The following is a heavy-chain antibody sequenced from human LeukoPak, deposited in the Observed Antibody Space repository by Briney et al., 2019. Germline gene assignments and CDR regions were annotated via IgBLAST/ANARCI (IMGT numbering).Heavy chain of an antibody. Sequence: GGSLRLSCAASGFTFSNYGMHWVRQAPGKGLEWVAVIWYDGSNKYYADSVKGRFTISRDNSKNTLYLQMNSLRAEDTAVYYCARDSPLLMAFDIWGQGTMVTVSS. CDR2: IWYDGSNK. J-gene: IGHJ3*02. D-gene: IGHD2-8*01. CDR3: ARDSPLLMAFDI. CDR1: GFTFSNYG. V-gene: IGHV3-33*01.